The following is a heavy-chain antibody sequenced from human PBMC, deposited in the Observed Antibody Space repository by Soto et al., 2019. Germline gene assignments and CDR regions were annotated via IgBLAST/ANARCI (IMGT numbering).Heavy chain of an antibody. D-gene: IGHD4-17*01. J-gene: IGHJ5*01. Sequence: EVQLVESGGGLVQPGGSLRLSCAASGFTFFAYWIHWVRQVPGKGLVWVSRINSDGSHTSYADSVRGRFTMSRDNSKNTVYLQMNSLTAEDTAVYYCAKEGAYGDYAGENWFDSWGQGSLVTVSS. CDR1: GFTFFAYW. CDR2: INSDGSHT. CDR3: AKEGAYGDYAGENWFDS. V-gene: IGHV3-74*01.